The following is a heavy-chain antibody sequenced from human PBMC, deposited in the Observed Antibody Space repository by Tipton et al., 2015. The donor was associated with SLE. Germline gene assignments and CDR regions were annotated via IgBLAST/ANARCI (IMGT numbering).Heavy chain of an antibody. CDR3: ASGGRDGYTPPNFDY. D-gene: IGHD5-24*01. CDR1: GGSISSYY. V-gene: IGHV4-59*01. Sequence: TLSLTCTVSGGSISSYYWSWIRQPPGKGLEWIGYIYYSGSTNYNPSLKSRVTISVDTSKNKFSLKLSSVTAADTAVYYCASGGRDGYTPPNFDYWGQGTLVTVSS. CDR2: IYYSGST. J-gene: IGHJ4*02.